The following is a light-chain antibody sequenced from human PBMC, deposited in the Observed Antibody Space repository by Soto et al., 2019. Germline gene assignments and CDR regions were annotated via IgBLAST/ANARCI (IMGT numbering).Light chain of an antibody. CDR1: QSVSSN. CDR2: GAS. CDR3: KQYNNGPPRAWT. J-gene: IGKJ1*01. V-gene: IGKV3-15*01. Sequence: EIVMTQSPATLSVSPGERATLSCRASQSVSSNLAWYQQKPGQAPRLLIYGASTRATGIPARFSGSGSGTEFTLTISSLQSEDFAVYYCKQYNNGPPRAWTFGQGTKVEIK.